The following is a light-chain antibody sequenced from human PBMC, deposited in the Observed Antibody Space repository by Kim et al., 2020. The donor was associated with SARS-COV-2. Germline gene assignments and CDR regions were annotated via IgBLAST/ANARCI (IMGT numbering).Light chain of an antibody. CDR2: AAS. Sequence: FLAAAVGDRVTITCRASQGISSYLAWYQQKPGKAPKLLIYAASTLQSGVPSRFSGSGSGTEFTLTISSLQPEDFATYYCQQLNRHFGQVTRLEIK. CDR3: QQLNRH. V-gene: IGKV1-9*01. CDR1: QGISSY. J-gene: IGKJ5*01.